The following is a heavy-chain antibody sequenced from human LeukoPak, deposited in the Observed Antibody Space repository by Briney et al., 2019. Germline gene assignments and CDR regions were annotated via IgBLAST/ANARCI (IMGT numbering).Heavy chain of an antibody. J-gene: IGHJ6*03. CDR1: GYTFTSYD. CDR2: MNPNSGNT. CDR3: ARGGYGDYRSYYYYMDV. Sequence: ASVKVSCKASGYTFTSYDINWVRQATGQGLEWMGWMNPNSGNTGYAQKFQGRVTMTRNTSIGTAYMELSSLRSEDTAVYYCARGGYGDYRSYYYYMDVWGKGATVTVSS. D-gene: IGHD4-17*01. V-gene: IGHV1-8*01.